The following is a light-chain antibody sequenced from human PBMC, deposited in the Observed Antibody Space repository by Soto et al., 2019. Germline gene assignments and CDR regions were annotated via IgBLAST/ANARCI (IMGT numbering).Light chain of an antibody. Sequence: EIVLTQSPGTLSLSPGERATLSCRASQSVGSTYLAWYQQKPGQAPRLLIYDTFSRATGIPDRFSGSGSGTDFSLTISRLEPEDFAVYYCQQYGSTPPGTFGQGTTVEIK. V-gene: IGKV3-20*01. CDR2: DTF. CDR1: QSVGSTY. J-gene: IGKJ1*01. CDR3: QQYGSTPPGT.